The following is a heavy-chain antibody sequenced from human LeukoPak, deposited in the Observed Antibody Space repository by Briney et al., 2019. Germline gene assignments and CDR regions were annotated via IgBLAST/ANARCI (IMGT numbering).Heavy chain of an antibody. CDR1: GGSISSYY. CDR3: ARLSYYDSSGLPDY. V-gene: IGHV4-59*08. CDR2: IYYSGST. Sequence: SETLSLTCTVSGGSISSYYWSWIRQPPGKGLEWIGYIYYSGSTNYNPSLKSRVTISVDTSKNQFSLKQSSVTDADTAVYYCARLSYYDSSGLPDYWGQGTLVTVSS. J-gene: IGHJ4*02. D-gene: IGHD3-22*01.